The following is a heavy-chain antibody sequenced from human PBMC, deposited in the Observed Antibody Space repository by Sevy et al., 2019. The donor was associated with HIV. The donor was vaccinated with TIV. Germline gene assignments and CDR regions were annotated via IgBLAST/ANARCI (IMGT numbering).Heavy chain of an antibody. Sequence: ASVKVSCKASGYTFIRYAIHWVRQAPGQSLEWMGWINAGEDNTKFSQKFQGRLTITSDTSATTSHMELSSLRSEDTAVYYCARSTTVATIEATSGCDSWGQGTLVTVSS. CDR1: GYTFIRYA. CDR2: INAGEDNT. D-gene: IGHD5-12*01. J-gene: IGHJ4*02. V-gene: IGHV1-3*01. CDR3: ARSTTVATIEATSGCDS.